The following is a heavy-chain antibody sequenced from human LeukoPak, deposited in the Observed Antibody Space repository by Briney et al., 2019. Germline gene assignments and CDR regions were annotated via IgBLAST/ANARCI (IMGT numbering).Heavy chain of an antibody. Sequence: SETLSLTCTVFGGSISSYYWSWIRQPPGKGLEWIGYIYYSGSTNYNPSLKSRVTISVDTSKNQFSLKLSSVTAADTAVYYCARWKQQLANYYYGMDVWGQGTTVTVSS. V-gene: IGHV4-59*08. CDR3: ARWKQQLANYYYGMDV. CDR1: GGSISSYY. CDR2: IYYSGST. D-gene: IGHD6-13*01. J-gene: IGHJ6*02.